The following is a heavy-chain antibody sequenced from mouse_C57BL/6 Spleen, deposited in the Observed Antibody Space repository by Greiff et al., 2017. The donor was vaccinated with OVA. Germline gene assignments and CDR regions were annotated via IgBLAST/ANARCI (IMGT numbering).Heavy chain of an antibody. V-gene: IGHV1-82*01. CDR2: IYPGDGDT. D-gene: IGHD1-1*01. CDR3: ARPITTVVALDY. CDR1: GYAFSSSW. Sequence: QVQLKQSGPELVKPGASVKISCKASGYAFSSSWMNWVKQRPGKGLEWIGRIYPGDGDTNYNGKFKGKATLTADKSSSTAYMQLSSLTSEDSAVYFCARPITTVVALDYWGQGTTLTVSS. J-gene: IGHJ2*01.